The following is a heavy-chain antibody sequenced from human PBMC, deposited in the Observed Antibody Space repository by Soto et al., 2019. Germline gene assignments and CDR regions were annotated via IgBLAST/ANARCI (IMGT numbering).Heavy chain of an antibody. D-gene: IGHD3-22*01. V-gene: IGHV4-39*02. CDR2: IYYTGMT. J-gene: IGHJ5*02. CDR1: GTSISTTDYY. Sequence: SETLSLTCTVSGTSISTTDYYWGWIRQPPGKGLEWITSIYYTGMTYYNPSLKSRVTISVDTSKNQFSLKLSSVTAADTAVYYCARDPAYYYDSSGPNWFDPWGQGTLVTVSS. CDR3: ARDPAYYYDSSGPNWFDP.